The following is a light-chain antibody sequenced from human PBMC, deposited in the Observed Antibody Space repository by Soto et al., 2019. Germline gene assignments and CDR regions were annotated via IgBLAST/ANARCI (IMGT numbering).Light chain of an antibody. CDR3: QQFGSSPPRIT. CDR1: QSVSIK. Sequence: EIEMTQSPATLSVSPGERATLSCRASQSVSIKLAWYQQKPGQAPRLLIYGASSRATGIPDRFSGSGSGTDFTLTISRLEPEDFAVYYCQQFGSSPPRITFGQGTRLEV. V-gene: IGKV3-20*01. CDR2: GAS. J-gene: IGKJ5*01.